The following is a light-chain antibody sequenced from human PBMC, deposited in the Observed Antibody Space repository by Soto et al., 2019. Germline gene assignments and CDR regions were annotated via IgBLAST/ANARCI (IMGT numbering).Light chain of an antibody. CDR2: DAS. Sequence: VLTQSPLSLPVTLGRPATLSCRASQSVSSNLAWYQQKPGQAPRLLIFDASNRATGIPVRFSGSGSGTEFTLTISSLQSEDFAVYYCQQYNNWPFITFGQGTRLEIK. J-gene: IGKJ5*01. CDR1: QSVSSN. CDR3: QQYNNWPFIT. V-gene: IGKV3-15*01.